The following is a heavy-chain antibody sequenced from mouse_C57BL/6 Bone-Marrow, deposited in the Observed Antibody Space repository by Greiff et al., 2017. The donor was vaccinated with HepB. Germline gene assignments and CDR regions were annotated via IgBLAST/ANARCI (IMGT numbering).Heavy chain of an antibody. Sequence: QVQLKESGAELVRPGASVTLSCKASGYTFTDYEMHWVKQTPVHGLEWIGAIDPETGGTAYNQKFKGKAILTADKSSSTAYMELRSLTSEDSAVYYCTRSTMVTMRTFYYAMDYWGQGTSVTVSS. D-gene: IGHD2-2*01. CDR1: GYTFTDYE. V-gene: IGHV1-15*01. CDR2: IDPETGGT. CDR3: TRSTMVTMRTFYYAMDY. J-gene: IGHJ4*01.